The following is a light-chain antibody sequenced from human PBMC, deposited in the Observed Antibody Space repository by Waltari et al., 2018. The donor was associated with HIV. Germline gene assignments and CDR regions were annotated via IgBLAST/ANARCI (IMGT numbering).Light chain of an antibody. CDR3: QQRRNWTPLT. CDR1: PSVSSY. J-gene: IGKJ4*01. V-gene: IGKV3-11*01. CDR2: DAS. Sequence: EIVLTQSPATLSLSPGERATLSCRATPSVSSYLAWYQQKHSQAPRLLIYDASNRATGIPARFRGIGSGTDSAHTSSSLEPEDFAVYYCQQRRNWTPLTVGGGTKVEIK.